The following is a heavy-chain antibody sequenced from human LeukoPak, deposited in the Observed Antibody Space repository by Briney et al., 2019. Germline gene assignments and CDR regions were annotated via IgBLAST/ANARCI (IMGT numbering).Heavy chain of an antibody. Sequence: GGSLRPSCAVSEFSFSRFGMTWVRQAPGKGLEWVSSISSSSSDIYYVDSVKGRFTISRDNSKNSLYLQMNSLRAEDTAVYYCATGYSGYHSNYYYMDVWGKGTTVTVSS. D-gene: IGHD5-12*01. V-gene: IGHV3-21*01. CDR3: ATGYSGYHSNYYYMDV. CDR1: EFSFSRFG. J-gene: IGHJ6*03. CDR2: ISSSSSDI.